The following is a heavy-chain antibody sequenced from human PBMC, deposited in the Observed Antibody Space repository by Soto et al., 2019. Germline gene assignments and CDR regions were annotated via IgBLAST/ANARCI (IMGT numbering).Heavy chain of an antibody. D-gene: IGHD4-17*01. CDR1: GFTFSSYA. V-gene: IGHV3-23*01. CDR2: ISGSGGST. J-gene: IGHJ1*01. CDR3: ANSDYGGKEYFQH. Sequence: GGSLRLSCAASGFTFSSYAMSWVRQAPGKGLEWVSAISGSGGSTYYADSVKGRFTISRDNSKNTLYLQMNSLRAEDTAVYYCANSDYGGKEYFQHWGQGTLVTVSS.